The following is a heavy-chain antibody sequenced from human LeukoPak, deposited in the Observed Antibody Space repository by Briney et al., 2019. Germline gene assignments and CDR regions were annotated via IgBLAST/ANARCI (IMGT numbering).Heavy chain of an antibody. CDR2: MNPNSGNT. J-gene: IGHJ4*02. CDR3: VFLGATDEAGVDY. D-gene: IGHD1-26*01. V-gene: IGHV1-8*03. Sequence: ASVKVSCKASGYTFTTYDINWVRQATGQGLEWMGWMNPNSGNTGYAQRFQGRVTITRNTSISTAYMELSSLRSEDTAVYYCVFLGATDEAGVDYWGQGTLVTVSS. CDR1: GYTFTTYD.